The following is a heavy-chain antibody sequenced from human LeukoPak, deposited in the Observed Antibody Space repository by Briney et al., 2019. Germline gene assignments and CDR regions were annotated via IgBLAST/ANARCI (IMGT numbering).Heavy chain of an antibody. J-gene: IGHJ4*02. CDR3: ARDAAIVGATDY. Sequence: ASVKVSCKASGYTFTSYGINWLRQAPGQGLEWMGWISTYKGNTNYAQKFQGRVTMTTDTSTSTAYMELRSLRSDDTAVYYCARDAAIVGATDYWGQGTLVTVSS. V-gene: IGHV1-18*01. CDR1: GYTFTSYG. D-gene: IGHD1-26*01. CDR2: ISTYKGNT.